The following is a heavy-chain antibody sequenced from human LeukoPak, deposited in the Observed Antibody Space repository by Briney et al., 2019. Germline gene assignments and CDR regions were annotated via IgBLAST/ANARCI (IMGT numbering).Heavy chain of an antibody. CDR2: MNPNSGNT. CDR3: ARGLVRFLEWYGANFDY. CDR1: GYTFTSYD. V-gene: IGHV1-8*03. J-gene: IGHJ4*02. Sequence: ASVKVSCKASGYTFTSYDINWVRQAPGQGLEWMGWMNPNSGNTGYAQKFQGRVTITRNTSISTAYMELSSLRSEDTAVYYCARGLVRFLEWYGANFDYWGQGTLVTVSS. D-gene: IGHD3-3*01.